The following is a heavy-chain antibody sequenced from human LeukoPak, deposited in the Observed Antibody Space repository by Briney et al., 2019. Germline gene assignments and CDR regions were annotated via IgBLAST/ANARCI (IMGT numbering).Heavy chain of an antibody. CDR1: GFTFSRYA. D-gene: IGHD6-13*01. V-gene: IGHV3-23*01. CDR3: AKGSTAAATPLDS. J-gene: IGHJ5*01. Sequence: PGGSLRLSCAASGFTFSRYAMSWVRQAPGKWLEWVSGISGSSDSTYYADSVKGRFTISRDNSKNTLYLKMNRLRAEDTAVYNCAKGSTAAATPLDSWGQGTLVTVSS. CDR2: ISGSSDST.